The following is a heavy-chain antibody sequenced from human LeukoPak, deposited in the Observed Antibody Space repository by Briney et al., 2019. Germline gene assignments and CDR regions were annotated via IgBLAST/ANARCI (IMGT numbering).Heavy chain of an antibody. CDR2: ISSSSSTI. D-gene: IGHD3-22*01. J-gene: IGHJ5*02. CDR1: GFTFSSYS. V-gene: IGHV3-48*01. CDR3: ARDLHYYDSSGYYYNWFDP. Sequence: GGSLRLSCAASGFTFSSYSMNWVRQAPGKGLEWVSYISSSSSTIYYADSVKGRFTISRDNAKNSLYLQMNSLRAEDTAVYYCARDLHYYDSSGYYYNWFDPWGQGTLVTVSS.